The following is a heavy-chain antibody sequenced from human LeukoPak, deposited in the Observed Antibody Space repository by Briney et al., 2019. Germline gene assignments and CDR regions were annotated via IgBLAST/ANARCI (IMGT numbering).Heavy chain of an antibody. CDR3: AKAGGRGWSNWFDP. CDR1: GFPFSNFA. Sequence: PGGPLRLSCAASGFPFSNFAMTWIRQAPGKGLEWISLISAGGSSTFDADSMRGRFTISRDNYKNTLYLQMNSLRVEDTAVYYCAKAGGRGWSNWFDPWGQGTQVTVSS. D-gene: IGHD6-19*01. CDR2: ISAGGSST. V-gene: IGHV3-23*01. J-gene: IGHJ5*02.